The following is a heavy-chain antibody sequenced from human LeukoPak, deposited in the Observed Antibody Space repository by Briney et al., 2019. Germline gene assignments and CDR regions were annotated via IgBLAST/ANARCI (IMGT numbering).Heavy chain of an antibody. V-gene: IGHV1-18*01. CDR2: ISAYNGNT. J-gene: IGHJ4*02. D-gene: IGHD1-26*01. CDR3: ARGGGSYHVGDY. Sequence: ASVKVSCKASGGTFSSYAISWVRQAPGQGLEWMGWISAYNGNTNYAQRLQGRVTMTTDTSTSTAYMELRSLRSDDTAVYYCARGGGSYHVGDYWGQGTLVTVSS. CDR1: GGTFSSYA.